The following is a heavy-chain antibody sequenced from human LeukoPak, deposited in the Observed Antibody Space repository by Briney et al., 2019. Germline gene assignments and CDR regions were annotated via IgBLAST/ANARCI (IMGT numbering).Heavy chain of an antibody. D-gene: IGHD3-22*01. CDR1: GYTFTGYY. Sequence: GASAKVSCKASGYTFTGYYMHWVRQAPGQGLEWMGWINPNSGGTNYAQKFQGRVTMTRDTSISTAYMELSRLRSDDTAVYYCARGYYDSSGYYPNSDEYYFDYWGQGTLVTVSS. CDR2: INPNSGGT. J-gene: IGHJ4*02. CDR3: ARGYYDSSGYYPNSDEYYFDY. V-gene: IGHV1-2*02.